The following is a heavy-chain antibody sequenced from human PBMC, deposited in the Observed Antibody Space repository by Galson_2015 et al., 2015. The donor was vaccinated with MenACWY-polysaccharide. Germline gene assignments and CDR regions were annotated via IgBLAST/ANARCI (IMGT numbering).Heavy chain of an antibody. CDR1: GGSITGYY. V-gene: IGHV4-4*07. CDR2: IHSSGST. CDR3: ARRSLGNWYFGL. Sequence: SETLSLTCTVSGGSITGYYWSWIRQPAGKGLEWIGRIHSSGSTTYNPSLKSRGTLSVDTSKNQLSLTLNSVTAADTAVYHCARRSLGNWYFGLWGRGTLVTVSS. D-gene: IGHD7-27*01. J-gene: IGHJ2*01.